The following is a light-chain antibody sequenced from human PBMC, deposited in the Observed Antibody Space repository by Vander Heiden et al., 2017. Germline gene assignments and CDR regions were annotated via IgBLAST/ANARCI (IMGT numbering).Light chain of an antibody. Sequence: QSALTQPAPVSGSPGQSITISCSGTSNDVGGYNYVSWYQQHPDKVPRLRMYDVTTRPSGVSKRFSGSKSGNTASRTISGLQAEDEADYYCSSYTTRGILIFGGGTKLTVL. CDR2: DVT. CDR3: SSYTTRGILI. J-gene: IGLJ2*01. CDR1: SNDVGGYNY. V-gene: IGLV2-14*03.